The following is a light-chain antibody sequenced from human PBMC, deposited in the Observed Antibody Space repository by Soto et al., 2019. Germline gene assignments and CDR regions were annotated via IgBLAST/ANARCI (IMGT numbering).Light chain of an antibody. CDR1: SSDVGGYNY. J-gene: IGLJ1*01. CDR2: EVS. Sequence: QSVLTQPPSVSGSPGQSVTISCTGTSSDVGGYNYVSWYQQHPGKAPKLMIYEVSERPSGVPDRFSGPKSGNTASLTVSGLQADDEADYYCSSYSGTNYHYVFGTGTKVT. V-gene: IGLV2-8*01. CDR3: SSYSGTNYHYV.